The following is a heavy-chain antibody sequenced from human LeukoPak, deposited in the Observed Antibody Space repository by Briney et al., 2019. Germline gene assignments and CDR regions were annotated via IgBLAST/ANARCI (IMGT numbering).Heavy chain of an antibody. J-gene: IGHJ4*02. CDR1: GGSISSSSYY. D-gene: IGHD6-13*01. V-gene: IGHV4-39*07. CDR3: ARLRGQQQDKFDY. CDR2: IYYSGSS. Sequence: SETLSLTCTVSGGSISSSSYYWGWIRQPPGKGLEWIGSIYYSGSSYYNPSLKSRVTISVDTSKNQFSLKLSSVTAADTAVYYCARLRGQQQDKFDYWGQGTLVTVSS.